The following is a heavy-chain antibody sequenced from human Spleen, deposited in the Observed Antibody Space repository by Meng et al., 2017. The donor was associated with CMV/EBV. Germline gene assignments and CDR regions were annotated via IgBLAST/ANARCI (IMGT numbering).Heavy chain of an antibody. J-gene: IGHJ5*02. D-gene: IGHD6-13*01. CDR3: ASDSSST. CDR1: GFTFSGSA. V-gene: IGHV3-73*01. Sequence: KLSCAAAGFTFSGSARHWVRQASGKGLEWVGRIRNKANNDATEYAASVKGRFTISRDDLKNMVYLQMNSLKTEDTAVYYCASDSSSTWGQGTLVTVSS. CDR2: IRNKANNDAT.